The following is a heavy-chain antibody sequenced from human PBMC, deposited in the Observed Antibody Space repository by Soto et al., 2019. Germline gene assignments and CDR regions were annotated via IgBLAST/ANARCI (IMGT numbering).Heavy chain of an antibody. Sequence: GSLRLSCAASGFTFSSYGMHWVRQAPGKGLEWVAVIWYDGSNKYDADSVKGRFTISRDNSKNTLYLQMNSLRAEDTAVYYCARDLGYYDSSGYYYPDAFDIWGQGTMVTVSS. D-gene: IGHD3-22*01. CDR1: GFTFSSYG. CDR3: ARDLGYYDSSGYYYPDAFDI. V-gene: IGHV3-33*01. CDR2: IWYDGSNK. J-gene: IGHJ3*02.